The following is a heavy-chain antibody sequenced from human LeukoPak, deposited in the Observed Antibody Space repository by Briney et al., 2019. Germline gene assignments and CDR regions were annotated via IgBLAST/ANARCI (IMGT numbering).Heavy chain of an antibody. Sequence: ASVKVSCKASGYTFTNYVMHWVCQAPGQRLEWMGWINAGNGNTKYSQKFQGSVTFTRDTSASTAYMELSSLRSEDTAVYYCARDPAPDYFDYWGQGTLVTVSS. CDR1: GYTFTNYV. CDR2: INAGNGNT. CDR3: ARDPAPDYFDY. J-gene: IGHJ4*02. V-gene: IGHV1-3*01.